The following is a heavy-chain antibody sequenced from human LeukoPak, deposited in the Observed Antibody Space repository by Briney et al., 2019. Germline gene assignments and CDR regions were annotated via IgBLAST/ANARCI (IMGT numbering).Heavy chain of an antibody. J-gene: IGHJ4*02. D-gene: IGHD2-2*01. V-gene: IGHV3-23*01. CDR1: GFAPNNDW. CDR2: ISDSGGRT. CDR3: AKGGIGRSPPHYAY. Sequence: GGSLRLCCAVSGFAPNNDWIRCVRQAPGKGLEWVSAISDSGGRTYYADSVKGRFTISRDNSKNTLYLQMNSLRAEDTAVYSCAKGGIGRSPPHYAYWGRGTLVTVSS.